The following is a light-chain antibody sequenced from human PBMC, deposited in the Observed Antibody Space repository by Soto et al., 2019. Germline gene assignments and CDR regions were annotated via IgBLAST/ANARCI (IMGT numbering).Light chain of an antibody. CDR3: QQANSFPRT. Sequence: EIVMTQSPATLSVSPGDRATLSCRASHSVDSRLAWYQQKPGQAPRLLIYDASTRATGLPARFSGSGSGTEFTLTISSLQSEDFATYYCQQANSFPRTFGGGTEVEIK. J-gene: IGKJ4*01. CDR1: HSVDSR. CDR2: DAS. V-gene: IGKV3-15*01.